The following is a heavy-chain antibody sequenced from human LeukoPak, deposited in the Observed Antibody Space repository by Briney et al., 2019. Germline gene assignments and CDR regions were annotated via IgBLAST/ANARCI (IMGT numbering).Heavy chain of an antibody. V-gene: IGHV3-9*01. D-gene: IGHD3-22*01. J-gene: IGHJ4*02. CDR3: AKDMAHDSSGYYSN. CDR1: GLTFDDYA. CDR2: ISWNSGSI. Sequence: HPGGSLRLSCAASGLTFDDYAMHWVRQAPGKGLEWVSGISWNSGSIGYADSVKGRFTISRDNAKNSLYLQMNSLRAEDTALYYCAKDMAHDSSGYYSNWGQGTLVTVSS.